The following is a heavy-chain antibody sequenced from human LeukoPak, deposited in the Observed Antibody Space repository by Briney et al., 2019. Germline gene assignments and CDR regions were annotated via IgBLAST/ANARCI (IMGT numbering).Heavy chain of an antibody. V-gene: IGHV4-31*03. J-gene: IGHJ4*02. D-gene: IGHD3-22*01. CDR2: IYYSGST. CDR1: GGSISSGGYS. Sequence: SQTLSLTCTVSGGSISSGGYSWSWIRQHPGKGLEWIGYIYYSGSTYYNPSLKSRVTISVDTSKNQFSLKLSSVTAADTAVYYCARHSPLYYYDSSGYYSVDYWGQGTLVTVSS. CDR3: ARHSPLYYYDSSGYYSVDY.